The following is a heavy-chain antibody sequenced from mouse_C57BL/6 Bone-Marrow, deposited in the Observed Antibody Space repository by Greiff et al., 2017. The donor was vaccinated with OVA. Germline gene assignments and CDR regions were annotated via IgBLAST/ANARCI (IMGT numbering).Heavy chain of an antibody. D-gene: IGHD2-5*01. Sequence: QVQLQQPGAELVRPGSSVKLSCKASGYTFTSYWMHWVKQRPIQGLEWIGNIDPSDSETHYNQKFKDKATLTVDKSSSTAYMQLSSLTSEDSAVYYCARSDYSKGWFAYWGQGTLVTVSA. CDR2: IDPSDSET. J-gene: IGHJ3*01. V-gene: IGHV1-52*01. CDR1: GYTFTSYW. CDR3: ARSDYSKGWFAY.